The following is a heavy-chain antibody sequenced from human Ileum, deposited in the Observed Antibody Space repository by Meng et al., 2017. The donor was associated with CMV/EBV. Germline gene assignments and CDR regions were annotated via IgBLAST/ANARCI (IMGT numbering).Heavy chain of an antibody. Sequence: GGSLRLSCAASGFTFSNYAMTWVRQAPGKGLEWVSVISASGAGTYYADSVKGRFTISRDNSKNTLYLQMNSLRVEDTAVYYCATGGIVPGAYYYNRDMDVWGQGTTVTVSS. D-gene: IGHD2/OR15-2a*01. CDR3: ATGGIVPGAYYYNRDMDV. CDR1: GFTFSNYA. V-gene: IGHV3-23*01. J-gene: IGHJ6*02. CDR2: ISASGAGT.